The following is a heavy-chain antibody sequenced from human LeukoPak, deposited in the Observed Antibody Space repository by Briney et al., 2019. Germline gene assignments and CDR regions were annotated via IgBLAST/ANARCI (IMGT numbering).Heavy chain of an antibody. CDR2: ISAYNGNT. J-gene: IGHJ4*02. CDR1: GYTFTSYG. CDR3: ARSYPIRGSGSYYSY. V-gene: IGHV1-18*01. D-gene: IGHD3-10*01. Sequence: ASVKVSCKASGYTFTSYGISWVRQAPGQGLEWMGWISAYNGNTNYAQKLQGRVTMTTDTSTSTAYMELRSLRSDDTAVYYCARSYPIRGSGSYYSYWGQGTLVTVSS.